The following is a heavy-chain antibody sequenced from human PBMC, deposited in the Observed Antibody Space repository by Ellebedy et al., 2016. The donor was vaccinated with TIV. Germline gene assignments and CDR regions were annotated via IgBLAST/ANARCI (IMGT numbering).Heavy chain of an antibody. CDR1: GFTFTNHW. CDR3: GRGQTTFEY. CDR2: INQDGSEK. D-gene: IGHD4-11*01. J-gene: IGHJ4*02. V-gene: IGHV3-7*01. Sequence: GESLKISCAASGFTFTNHWMSWVRQAPGKGLEWVANINQDGSEKYYVDSVKGRLAISRDNARSSLYLQMNSLSAEDTAVYYCGRGQTTFEYWGQGTLVTVSS.